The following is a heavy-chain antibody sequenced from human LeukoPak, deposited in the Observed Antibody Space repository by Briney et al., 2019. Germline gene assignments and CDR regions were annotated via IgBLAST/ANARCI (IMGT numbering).Heavy chain of an antibody. Sequence: SAKVSCKASGGTFSSYAISWVRQAPGQGLEWMGRIIPIFGIANYAQKFQGRVTITADKSTSTAYMELSSLRSEDTAVYYCARDVSYYDSSGYYYSDTFDIWGQGTMVTVSS. CDR3: ARDVSYYDSSGYYYSDTFDI. D-gene: IGHD3-22*01. CDR1: GGTFSSYA. CDR2: IIPIFGIA. V-gene: IGHV1-69*04. J-gene: IGHJ3*02.